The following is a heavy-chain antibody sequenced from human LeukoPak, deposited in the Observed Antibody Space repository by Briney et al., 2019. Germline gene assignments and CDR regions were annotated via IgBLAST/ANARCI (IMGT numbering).Heavy chain of an antibody. CDR3: STEDKYCSTTTCGDY. D-gene: IGHD2-2*01. CDR2: IKPTSGDS. Sequence: ASVKVSCKASGYTFTAYYVHWVRQAPGQGLEWMGYIKPTSGDSNYAQKFQDRVTMTQDTSISTAYLELSRLTSDDTAVYYCSTEDKYCSTTTCGDYWGQGTLVTVSS. CDR1: GYTFTAYY. V-gene: IGHV1-2*02. J-gene: IGHJ4*02.